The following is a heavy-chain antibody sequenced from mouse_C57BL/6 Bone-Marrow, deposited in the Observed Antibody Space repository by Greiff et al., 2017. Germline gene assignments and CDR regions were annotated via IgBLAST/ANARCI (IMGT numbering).Heavy chain of an antibody. V-gene: IGHV5-6*01. Sequence: EVHLVESGGDLVKPGGSLKLSCAASGFTFSSYGMSWVRQTPDKRLEWVATISSGGSYTYYPDSVKGRFTISRDNAKNTLYLQMSSLKSEDTAMYYCARHEGGSYYFDYWGQGTTLTVSS. D-gene: IGHD1-1*01. CDR3: ARHEGGSYYFDY. CDR2: ISSGGSYT. CDR1: GFTFSSYG. J-gene: IGHJ2*01.